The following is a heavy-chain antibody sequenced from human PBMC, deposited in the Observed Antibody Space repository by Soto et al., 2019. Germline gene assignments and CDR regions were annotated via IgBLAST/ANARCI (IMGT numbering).Heavy chain of an antibody. V-gene: IGHV4-30-4*01. CDR3: ARHISYYYYGMDV. CDR1: GGSISRGDYY. Sequence: PSETLSLTCTVSGGSISRGDYYWSSIRQPPGKGLEWIGYIYYSGSTYYNPSLKSRVTISLDTSKNQFSLKLSSVTAADTAVYYCARHISYYYYGMDVWGQGTTDTVSS. D-gene: IGHD1-20*01. J-gene: IGHJ6*02. CDR2: IYYSGST.